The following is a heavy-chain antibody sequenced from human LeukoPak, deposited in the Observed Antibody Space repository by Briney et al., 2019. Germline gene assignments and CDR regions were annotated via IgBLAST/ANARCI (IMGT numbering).Heavy chain of an antibody. CDR3: ARQIDGYVVRSFDY. CDR1: GGSISSYY. CDR2: INHSGST. V-gene: IGHV4-34*01. D-gene: IGHD5-24*01. J-gene: IGHJ4*02. Sequence: SETLSLTCTVSGGSISSYYWSWIRQPPGKGLEWIGEINHSGSTNYNPSLKSRVTISVDTSKNQFSLKLSSVTAADTAVYYCARQIDGYVVRSFDYWGQGTLVTVSS.